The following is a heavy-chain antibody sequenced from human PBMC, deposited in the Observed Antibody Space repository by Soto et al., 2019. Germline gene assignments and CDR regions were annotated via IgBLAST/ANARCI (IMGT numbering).Heavy chain of an antibody. CDR2: IYYSGGT. Sequence: SETLSLTCTVSGGSISGGGYYWSWIRQHPGKGLEWIGYIYYSGGTYYNPSLKSRVTISVDTSKNQFSLKLTSVTAADTAVYYCAREGGSSSNLDYWGQGTLVTVSS. CDR1: GGSISGGGYY. V-gene: IGHV4-31*03. D-gene: IGHD6-6*01. CDR3: AREGGSSSNLDY. J-gene: IGHJ4*02.